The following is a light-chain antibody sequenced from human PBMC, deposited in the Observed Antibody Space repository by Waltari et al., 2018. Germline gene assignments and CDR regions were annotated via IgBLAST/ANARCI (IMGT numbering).Light chain of an antibody. CDR3: SSYTSSSTYV. J-gene: IGLJ1*01. CDR1: SSDVGGYNY. Sequence: QSALTQPASVSGSPGQSITISCTGTSSDVGGYNYVSWYQQYPGKAPKLMIYDVSKRPSGVSNRFSGSKSDNTASLTISGLQAEDEADYYCSSYTSSSTYVFGTGTKVTVL. V-gene: IGLV2-14*01. CDR2: DVS.